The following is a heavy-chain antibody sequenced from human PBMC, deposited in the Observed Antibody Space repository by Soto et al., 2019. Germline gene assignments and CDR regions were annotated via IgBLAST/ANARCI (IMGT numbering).Heavy chain of an antibody. CDR3: ASSLLTPFDY. D-gene: IGHD7-27*01. V-gene: IGHV3-74*01. Sequence: WGHRIRQAPGKGLVWVSRINSDGSSTSYADSVKGRFTISRDNAKNTLYLQMNSLRAEDTAVYYCASSLLTPFDYWGQGTLVTVSS. CDR1: W. J-gene: IGHJ4*02. CDR2: INSDGSST.